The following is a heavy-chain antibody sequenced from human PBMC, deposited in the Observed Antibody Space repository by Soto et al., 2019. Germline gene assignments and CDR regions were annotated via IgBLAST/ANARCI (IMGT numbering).Heavy chain of an antibody. CDR1: GFKFNNFG. J-gene: IGHJ4*02. CDR2: IWYDGSNK. CDR3: ARDREAPSVGFDYGSGGLKLAH. V-gene: IGHV3-33*01. Sequence: GGSLRLSCAASGFKFNNFGMHWVRQAPGKGLEWVAEIWYDGSNKYYADSVKGRFTISRDNSKNTMYLQMNSLRAEDTAVYYCARDREAPSVGFDYGSGGLKLAHWGQGTLVTVSS. D-gene: IGHD3-10*01.